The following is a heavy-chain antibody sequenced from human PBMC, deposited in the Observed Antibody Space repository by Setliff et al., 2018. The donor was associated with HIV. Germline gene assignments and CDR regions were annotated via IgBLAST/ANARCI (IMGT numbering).Heavy chain of an antibody. CDR1: GFTFSDYY. V-gene: IGHV3-21*01. J-gene: IGHJ4*02. Sequence: NPGGSLRLSCAASGFTFSDYYMSWVRQAPGKGLEWVSSISSSGTYIYYADSMKGRFTISRDKAGNSLYLQLNNVRAEDTAVYYCTRMIPPRSNRFSSGWFDYWGQGTVVTVSS. D-gene: IGHD6-19*01. CDR3: TRMIPPRSNRFSSGWFDY. CDR2: ISSSGTYI.